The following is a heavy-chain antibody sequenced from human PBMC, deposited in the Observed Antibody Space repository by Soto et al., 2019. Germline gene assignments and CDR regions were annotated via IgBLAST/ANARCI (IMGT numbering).Heavy chain of an antibody. Sequence: SETLSLTCAVYGGSFSDYFWTWIRQSPGKGLEWIGDINHRGSTSYNPSLKSRVTILLDTSKNQFSLSLSSVTAADTAVYYCARILVGAFDFWGQGALVTVS. CDR2: INHRGST. V-gene: IGHV4-34*01. CDR3: ARILVGAFDF. CDR1: GGSFSDYF. D-gene: IGHD1-26*01. J-gene: IGHJ4*02.